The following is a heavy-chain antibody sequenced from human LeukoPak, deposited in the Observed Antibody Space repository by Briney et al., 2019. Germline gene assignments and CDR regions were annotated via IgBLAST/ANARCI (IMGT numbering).Heavy chain of an antibody. Sequence: SETLSLTCTVSGGSMSNYYWSWMRQPPGKGLEWIGYVFYSGSTNYNPSLTSRVTISVDSSKNQFSLKLSSVTAADTAVYFCARSQAAGTEGADYWGQGTLVTVSS. J-gene: IGHJ4*02. V-gene: IGHV4-59*08. D-gene: IGHD6-13*01. CDR3: ARSQAAGTEGADY. CDR1: GGSMSNYY. CDR2: VFYSGST.